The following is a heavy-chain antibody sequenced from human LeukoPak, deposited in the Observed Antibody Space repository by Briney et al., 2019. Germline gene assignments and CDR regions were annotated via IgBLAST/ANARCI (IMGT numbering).Heavy chain of an antibody. D-gene: IGHD2-15*01. J-gene: IGHJ4*02. Sequence: GGSLRLSCVASGFTFSSYSMNWVRQAPGRGPLWASYISRSSGTIYYADSVKGRFTISRDNAKNSLYLLMNSLRDEDTAVYYCARIWGYCSGDSCYSTPYWGQGTLVTVSS. CDR3: ARIWGYCSGDSCYSTPY. CDR2: ISRSSGTI. V-gene: IGHV3-48*02. CDR1: GFTFSSYS.